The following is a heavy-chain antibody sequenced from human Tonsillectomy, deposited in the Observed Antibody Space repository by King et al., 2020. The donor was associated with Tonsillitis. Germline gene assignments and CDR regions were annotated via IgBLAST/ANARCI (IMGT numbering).Heavy chain of an antibody. J-gene: IGHJ4*02. CDR2: INPNSGGT. CDR3: AGVQEGDFPGGFDH. V-gene: IGHV1-2*02. CDR1: GYTFTGYY. Sequence: VQLVESGAEVKKPGASVKVSCKASGYTFTGYYMHWVRQAPGQGLEWMGWINPNSGGTNYAQKFQGRVTMTRDTSISTAYMEVSRLRSDDTAVYYCAGVQEGDFPGGFDHWGQGTLVTVSS. D-gene: IGHD2-21*02.